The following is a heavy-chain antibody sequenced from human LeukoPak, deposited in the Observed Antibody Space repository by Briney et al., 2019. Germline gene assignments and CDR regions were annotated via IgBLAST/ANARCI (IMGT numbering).Heavy chain of an antibody. CDR2: INHSGST. J-gene: IGHJ6*03. CDR1: GGSISSSSYY. V-gene: IGHV4-39*07. Sequence: SETLSLTCTVSGGSISSSSYYWGWIRQPPGKGLEWIGEINHSGSTNYNPSLKSRVTISVDTSKNQFSLKLSSVTAADTAVYYCARIKRITMIVVVTHYYYYMDVWGKGTTVTVSS. CDR3: ARIKRITMIVVVTHYYYYMDV. D-gene: IGHD3-22*01.